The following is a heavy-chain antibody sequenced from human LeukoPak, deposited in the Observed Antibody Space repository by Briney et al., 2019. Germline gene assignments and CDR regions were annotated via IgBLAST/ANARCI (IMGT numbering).Heavy chain of an antibody. CDR3: AKRSGYSGGYFDY. D-gene: IGHD6-19*01. V-gene: IGHV3-23*01. CDR1: GFTFSSYA. CDR2: ISGSGGST. Sequence: GGSLRPSCAASGFTFSSYAMSWVRQAPGKGLEWVSAISGSGGSTYYADSVKGRFTISRDNSKNTLYVQMNSLRAEDTAVYYCAKRSGYSGGYFDYWGQGTLVIVSS. J-gene: IGHJ4*02.